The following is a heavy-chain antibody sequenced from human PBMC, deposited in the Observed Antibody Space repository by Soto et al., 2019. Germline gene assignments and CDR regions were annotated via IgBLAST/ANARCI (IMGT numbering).Heavy chain of an antibody. CDR3: ARLAVAGTGSFDY. V-gene: IGHV3-33*01. J-gene: IGHJ4*02. D-gene: IGHD6-19*01. Sequence: QVRLVESGGGVVQPGRSLRLSCAASGFTFSSYGMHWVRQAPGKGLEWVAVIWYDGSNKYYADSVKGRFTISRDNSKNTLYLQMNSLRAEDTAVYYCARLAVAGTGSFDYWGQGTLVTVSS. CDR2: IWYDGSNK. CDR1: GFTFSSYG.